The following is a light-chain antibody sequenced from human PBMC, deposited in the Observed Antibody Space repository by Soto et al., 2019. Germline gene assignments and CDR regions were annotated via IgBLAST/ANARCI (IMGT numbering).Light chain of an antibody. CDR2: EVS. CDR3: SSYTTNKTLL. CDR1: SSDVGAHKF. Sequence: QSALTQPASVSGSPGQSITISCTGTSSDVGAHKFVSWYQQHPGKAPKLIFYEVSNRPPGLSDRFSGSKSGTTASLTNSGLQAEDEADYFCSSYTTNKTLLFGGGTKLTVL. J-gene: IGLJ2*01. V-gene: IGLV2-14*01.